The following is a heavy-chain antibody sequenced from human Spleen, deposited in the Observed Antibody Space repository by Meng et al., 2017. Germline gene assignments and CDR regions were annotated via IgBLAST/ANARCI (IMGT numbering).Heavy chain of an antibody. CDR3: ARGTSSGYSGCDY. J-gene: IGHJ4*02. CDR1: VYSISSGYY. Sequence: SETLSLTCVVSVYSISSGYYWGWIRQPPGKGLEWIGSIYHSGRTYYNPSLKSRVTISVDTSKNQFSLKLSSVTAADTAVYYCARGTSSGYSGCDYWGQGTLVTVSS. D-gene: IGHD3-22*01. CDR2: IYHSGRT. V-gene: IGHV4-38-2*01.